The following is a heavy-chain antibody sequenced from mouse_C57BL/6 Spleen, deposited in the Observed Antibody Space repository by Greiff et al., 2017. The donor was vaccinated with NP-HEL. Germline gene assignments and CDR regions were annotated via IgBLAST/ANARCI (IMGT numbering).Heavy chain of an antibody. CDR1: GYTFTSYG. CDR3: ARDDYDEENFDV. D-gene: IGHD2-4*01. CDR2: IYPRSGNT. V-gene: IGHV1-81*01. Sequence: QVQLQQSGAELARPGASVKLSCKASGYTFTSYGISWVKQRTGQGLEWIGEIYPRSGNTYYNEKFKGKATLTADKSSSTAYMELRSLTSEDSAVYFCARDDYDEENFDVWGTGTTVTVSS. J-gene: IGHJ1*03.